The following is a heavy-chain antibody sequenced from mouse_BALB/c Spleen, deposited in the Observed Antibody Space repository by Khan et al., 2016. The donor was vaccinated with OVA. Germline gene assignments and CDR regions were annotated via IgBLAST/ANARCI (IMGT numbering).Heavy chain of an antibody. CDR2: IHPGSANT. CDR1: GHTFTAYY. CDR3: AGGFDY. Sequence: QVQLQQSGPELVKPGASVKMSCKASGHTFTAYYINWVKQTPGQGLQWIGWIHPGSANTKYNERFKGKATLTVDTYSRTAYMQLSSLTSEDTAVYFCAGGFDYWGHGTTLTVSS. J-gene: IGHJ2*01. V-gene: IGHV1-84*02.